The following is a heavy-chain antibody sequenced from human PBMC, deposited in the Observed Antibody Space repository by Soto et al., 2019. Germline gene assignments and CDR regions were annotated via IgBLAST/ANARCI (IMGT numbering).Heavy chain of an antibody. J-gene: IGHJ5*02. CDR1: GYNFIDYD. V-gene: IGHV1-8*01. Sequence: QVHLVQSGAEVKKPGASVKVSCKASGYNFIDYDINWVRQSTGQGREWMGWMTPNSGNTGYAQLLTGSVYFTRDTSIVAAYMELSRLKSAVSAVYYCARNTYGSGLFDPWGQGTLVTVSS. CDR3: ARNTYGSGLFDP. D-gene: IGHD6-19*01. CDR2: MTPNSGNT.